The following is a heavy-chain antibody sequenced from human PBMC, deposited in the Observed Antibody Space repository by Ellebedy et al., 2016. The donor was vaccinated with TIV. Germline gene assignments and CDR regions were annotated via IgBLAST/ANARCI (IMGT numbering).Heavy chain of an antibody. Sequence: MPSETLSLTCAVSGGSISSSDWWSWVRQPPGQGLEWIGEIHHTGGTNYNPSLKSRVTISVDTSKNPFSLELSSVTAADTAVYYCTRNGYYFLDYWGQGTLVTVSS. CDR3: TRNGYYFLDY. D-gene: IGHD3-22*01. J-gene: IGHJ4*02. V-gene: IGHV4-4*02. CDR2: IHHTGGT. CDR1: GGSISSSDW.